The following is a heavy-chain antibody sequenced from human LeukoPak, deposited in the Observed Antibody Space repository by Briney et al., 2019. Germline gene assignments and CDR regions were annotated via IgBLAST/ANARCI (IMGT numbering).Heavy chain of an antibody. CDR3: TRSMVRGHIRGYY. D-gene: IGHD3-10*01. CDR2: IYSGGST. J-gene: IGHJ4*02. V-gene: IGHV3-53*01. Sequence: GGSLTLSCAAPGFTVSNNYMSWVRQAPGKGLEWIAVIYSGGSTFHADSVKGRFIISRDNSKNTLYLQMNSLKTEDTAVYYCTRSMVRGHIRGYYWGQGTLVTVSS. CDR1: GFTVSNNY.